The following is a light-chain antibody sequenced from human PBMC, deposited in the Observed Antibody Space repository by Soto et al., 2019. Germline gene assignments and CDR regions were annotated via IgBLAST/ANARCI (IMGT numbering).Light chain of an antibody. CDR3: CSYAGNNTLL. V-gene: IGLV2-23*02. CDR2: EVS. CDR1: SSDVGGHNL. J-gene: IGLJ2*01. Sequence: QSALTQPASVSGSPGQSVTISCTGTSSDVGGHNLVSWFQQHPGEAPKLMIYEVSKRPSGLSNRFSGSKSGKKASLTISGLQAEDEGDYYCCSYAGNNTLLFGGGTKVTVL.